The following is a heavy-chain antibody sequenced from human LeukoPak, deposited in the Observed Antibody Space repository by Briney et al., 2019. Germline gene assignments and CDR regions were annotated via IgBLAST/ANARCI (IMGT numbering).Heavy chain of an antibody. Sequence: GGSLRLSCAASGFTFTNYGIHWVRQAPGKGLEYVSAISPNGGNTYYANSVKGRFTISRDNSKNTVYLQMGSLRAEDMAVYYCTRVESGGYVGYWGQGTLVTVSS. D-gene: IGHD3-16*01. CDR1: GFTFTNYG. CDR3: TRVESGGYVGY. CDR2: ISPNGGNT. J-gene: IGHJ4*02. V-gene: IGHV3-64*01.